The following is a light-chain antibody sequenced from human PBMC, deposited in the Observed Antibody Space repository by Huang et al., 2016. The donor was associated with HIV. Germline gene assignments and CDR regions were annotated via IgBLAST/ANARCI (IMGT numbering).Light chain of an antibody. CDR1: QSLLHSNGYNY. J-gene: IGKJ4*01. V-gene: IGKV2-28*01. CDR3: MQTLQTPGT. Sequence: DIVLTQSPLSLSVTPGEPASISCRSSQSLLHSNGYNYLDWYLQKPGQPPQLLIYLGSNRASGVPDRFSGSGSGTDFTLKISRVEAEDVGVYFCMQTLQTPGTFGGGTKVEIK. CDR2: LGS.